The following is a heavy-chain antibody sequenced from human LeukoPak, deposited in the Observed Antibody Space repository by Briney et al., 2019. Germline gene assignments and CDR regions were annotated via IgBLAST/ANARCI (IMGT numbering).Heavy chain of an antibody. CDR3: ARDASVSADY. D-gene: IGHD5/OR15-5a*01. Sequence: ASVKVSCKASGYTFTGYYMHWGRQAPGEGLEWMGRIDPNSGATSYAQHFHGTVTMTRDTSISTAYMHLTRLTSDDTAVYYCARDASVSADYWGQGTLVTVSS. J-gene: IGHJ4*02. CDR2: IDPNSGAT. CDR1: GYTFTGYY. V-gene: IGHV1-2*06.